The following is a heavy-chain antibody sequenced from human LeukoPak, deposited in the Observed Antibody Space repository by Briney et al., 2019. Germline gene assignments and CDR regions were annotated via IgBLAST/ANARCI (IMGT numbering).Heavy chain of an antibody. V-gene: IGHV4-34*01. J-gene: IGHJ6*03. Sequence: PSETLSLTCAVYGGSFSGYYWSWIRQPPGKGLEWIGEINHSGSTNYNPSLKSRVTISVDTSRNQFSLKLSSVTAADTAVYYCARGVRWGSSWYGSYYYMDVWGKGTTVTVSS. CDR2: INHSGST. D-gene: IGHD6-13*01. CDR1: GGSFSGYY. CDR3: ARGVRWGSSWYGSYYYMDV.